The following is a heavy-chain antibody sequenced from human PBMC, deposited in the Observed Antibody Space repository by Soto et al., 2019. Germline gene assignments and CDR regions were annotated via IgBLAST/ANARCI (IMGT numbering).Heavy chain of an antibody. D-gene: IGHD3-22*01. CDR1: GYTLTELS. Sequence: ASVKVSCKVSGYTLTELSMHWVRQAPGKGLEWMGGFDPEDGETIYAQKFQGRVTITEDTSTDTAYMELSSLRSEDTAVYYCAAWYYYDSSGYLNFDYWGQGTLVTVSS. CDR2: FDPEDGET. J-gene: IGHJ4*02. CDR3: AAWYYYDSSGYLNFDY. V-gene: IGHV1-24*01.